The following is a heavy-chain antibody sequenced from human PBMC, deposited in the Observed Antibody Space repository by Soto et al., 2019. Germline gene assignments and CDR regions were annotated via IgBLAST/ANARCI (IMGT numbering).Heavy chain of an antibody. CDR1: GGSISSYY. D-gene: IGHD2-15*01. CDR3: ARHGGGGSWTSNMNFDY. Sequence: PSETLSLTCTVSGGSISSYYWSWIRQPPGKGLEWIGYIYYSGSTNYNPSLKSRVTISVDTSKNQFSLKLSSVTAADTAVYYCARHGGGGSWTSNMNFDYWGQGTLVTVSS. CDR2: IYYSGST. J-gene: IGHJ4*02. V-gene: IGHV4-59*08.